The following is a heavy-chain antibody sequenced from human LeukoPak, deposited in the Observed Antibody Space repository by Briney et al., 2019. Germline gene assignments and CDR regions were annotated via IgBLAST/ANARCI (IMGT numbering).Heavy chain of an antibody. V-gene: IGHV4-34*01. CDR2: INHSGST. Sequence: SETLSLTCAVYGGSFSAYYWNWIRQSPGKGLEWIGEINHSGSTSYNPSLKSRVTISGDTSKNQFSLKLSPVSAADTAVYYCAARKFDYGFRTPFHYWGQGNLVTVSS. J-gene: IGHJ4*02. CDR1: GGSFSAYY. CDR3: AARKFDYGFRTPFHY. D-gene: IGHD3-16*01.